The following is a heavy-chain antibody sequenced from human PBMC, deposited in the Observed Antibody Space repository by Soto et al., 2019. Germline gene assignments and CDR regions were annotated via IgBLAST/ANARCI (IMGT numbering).Heavy chain of an antibody. D-gene: IGHD3-10*01. CDR1: GYSFSRHW. V-gene: IGHV5-10-1*01. CDR2: IDPSDSYT. Sequence: PGESLKISCKGSGYSFSRHWISWVRQMPGKGLEWMGRIDPSDSYTNYSPSFQGHVTISADKSISTAYLQWSSLKASDTAMYYCAYGSGSYYNVPYYYGMDVWGQGTTVTVSS. J-gene: IGHJ6*02. CDR3: AYGSGSYYNVPYYYGMDV.